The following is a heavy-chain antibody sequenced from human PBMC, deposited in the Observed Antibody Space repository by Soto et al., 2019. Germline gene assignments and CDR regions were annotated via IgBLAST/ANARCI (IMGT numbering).Heavy chain of an antibody. V-gene: IGHV3-21*01. Sequence: EVQLVESGGGLVKPGGSLRLSCAASGFTFSTYSMHWVRQAPGKGLEWVSSIDATSVYTFYAASVQGRFTVSRANAQNSLYLQMNSLRAEDTAVYYCARSLVGAPPDSWGQGTLVTVSS. D-gene: IGHD1-26*01. J-gene: IGHJ4*02. CDR2: IDATSVYT. CDR3: ARSLVGAPPDS. CDR1: GFTFSTYS.